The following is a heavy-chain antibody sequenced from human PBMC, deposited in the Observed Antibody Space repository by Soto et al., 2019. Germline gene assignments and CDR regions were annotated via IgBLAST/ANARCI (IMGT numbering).Heavy chain of an antibody. CDR3: ARETYHYDSDAYKKTLVFDS. CDR2: ISHTGAT. J-gene: IGHJ4*02. Sequence: XETLSLPCDVYGRSFSGYFWGWIRQPPEKGLEWIGEISHTGATNYNASFKSRVIISLDSSKNQFSLRLNSVTATDTGVYFCARETYHYDSDAYKKTLVFDSWGPGPLVTVSS. CDR1: GRSFSGYF. V-gene: IGHV4-34*01. D-gene: IGHD3-22*01.